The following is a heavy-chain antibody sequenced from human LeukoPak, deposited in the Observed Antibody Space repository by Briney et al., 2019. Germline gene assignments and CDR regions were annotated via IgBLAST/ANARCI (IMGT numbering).Heavy chain of an antibody. V-gene: IGHV4-34*01. CDR2: INHSGST. J-gene: IGHJ4*02. CDR1: GGSFSGYY. Sequence: SETLSLTCAVDGGSFSGYYWSLIRQPPGKGLEWIGEINHSGSTNYNPSLKSRVTISVDTSKNQFSLKLSSVTAADTAVYYCARGRYYYDSSGYYYAYYFDYWGQGTLVTVSS. CDR3: ARGRYYYDSSGYYYAYYFDY. D-gene: IGHD3-22*01.